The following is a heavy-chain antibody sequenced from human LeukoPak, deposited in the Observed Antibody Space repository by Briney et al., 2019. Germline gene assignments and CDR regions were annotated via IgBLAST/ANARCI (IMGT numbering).Heavy chain of an antibody. D-gene: IGHD2-2*01. CDR1: GGSFSGYY. Sequence: SETLSLTCAVYGGSFSGYYWSWIRQPPGKGLEWIGEIKHSGSTNYNPSLKSRVTISVDTSKNQFSLKLSSVTAADTAVYYCARYSRPAATLDYWGQGTLVTVSS. CDR2: IKHSGST. V-gene: IGHV4-34*01. J-gene: IGHJ4*02. CDR3: ARYSRPAATLDY.